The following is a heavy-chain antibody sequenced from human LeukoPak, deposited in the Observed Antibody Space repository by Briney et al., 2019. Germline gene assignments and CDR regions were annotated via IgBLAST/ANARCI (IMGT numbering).Heavy chain of an antibody. J-gene: IGHJ5*02. CDR3: ARSWVAASWFDP. D-gene: IGHD2-15*01. CDR1: GGSISSYY. V-gene: IGHV4-4*07. Sequence: SETLSLTCTVSGGSISSYYWSWIRQPAGKGLEWIGRIYTSGSTNYNPSLKSRVTISVDTSKNQFSLKLSSVTAADTAVYYCARSWVAASWFDPWGQGTLVTVSS. CDR2: IYTSGST.